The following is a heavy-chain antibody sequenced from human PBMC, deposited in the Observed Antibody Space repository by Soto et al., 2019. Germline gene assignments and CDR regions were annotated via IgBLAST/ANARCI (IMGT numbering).Heavy chain of an antibody. J-gene: IGHJ4*02. D-gene: IGHD1-7*01. CDR2: MNPNSGNT. CDR1: GYTFTGYD. CDR3: AGGKGGTTGIDF. V-gene: IGHV1-8*01. Sequence: QAQLVQSGAEVKKPGASVKVSCKASGYTFTGYDINWVRQATGQGLEWMGWMNPNSGNTGYAQNFQGRVTMTRDNSITPAYIELNHLREGRSAGDYCAGGKGGTTGIDFWGQGTLVTVSS.